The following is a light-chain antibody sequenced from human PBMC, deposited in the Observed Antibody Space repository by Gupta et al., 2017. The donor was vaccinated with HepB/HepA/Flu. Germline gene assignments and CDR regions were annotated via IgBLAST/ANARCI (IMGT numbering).Light chain of an antibody. Sequence: DIQLTSSPSSLSASVGDRVTITCRASQGIRNGLAWYQQKPGKAPKRLIYAASSLQSGVASRFSGSGSGTEFTLTISSLQPEDFGTYFCLQYRSYPQTFGQGTKVEIK. CDR2: AAS. CDR3: LQYRSYPQT. J-gene: IGKJ1*01. V-gene: IGKV1-17*01. CDR1: QGIRNG.